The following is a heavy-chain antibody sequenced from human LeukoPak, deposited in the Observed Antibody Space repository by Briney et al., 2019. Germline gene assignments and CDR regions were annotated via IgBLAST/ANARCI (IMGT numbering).Heavy chain of an antibody. V-gene: IGHV1-69*13. CDR1: GGTFSNYA. CDR2: IIPIFGTT. D-gene: IGHD4-17*01. Sequence: SVKVSCKASGGTFSNYAITWVRQAPGQGLEWMGGIIPIFGTTNYAQKFQGRVTITAGESTSTAYMELSRLRSDDTAVYYCARDQGDYVYWGQGALVTVSS. CDR3: ARDQGDYVY. J-gene: IGHJ4*02.